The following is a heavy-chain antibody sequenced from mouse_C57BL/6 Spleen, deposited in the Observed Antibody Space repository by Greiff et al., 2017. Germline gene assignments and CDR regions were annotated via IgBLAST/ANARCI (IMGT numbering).Heavy chain of an antibody. D-gene: IGHD1-1*01. J-gene: IGHJ4*01. CDR1: GFTLNSYG. Sequence: VQLQQSGPGLVAPSQCLSITCTVSGFTLNSYGVSWVRQPPGKGLEWLGVICGDGSTNYHSALITGLSISKDNSKSQDFLKLNSLQTDSTATYYYAKKGLRYYAKCYWGQGTSVTVSS. V-gene: IGHV2-3*01. CDR2: ICGDGST. CDR3: AKKGLRYYAKCY.